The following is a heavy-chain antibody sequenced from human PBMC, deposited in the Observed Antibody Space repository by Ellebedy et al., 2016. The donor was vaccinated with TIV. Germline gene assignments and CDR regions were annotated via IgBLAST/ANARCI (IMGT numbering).Heavy chain of an antibody. D-gene: IGHD4-17*01. V-gene: IGHV3-7*01. CDR2: IRQEGDEK. CDR1: GFNFRSYW. J-gene: IGHJ5*02. Sequence: PGGSLRLSCIASGFNFRSYWMTWVRQAPGKGLEWVANIRQEGDEKYYVDSVKGRFTVSRDNAKNSLYLQLNSLRVEDTAVYYCARRGSYGDYAVQVNNWFDRWGQGTLVTV. CDR3: ARRGSYGDYAVQVNNWFDR.